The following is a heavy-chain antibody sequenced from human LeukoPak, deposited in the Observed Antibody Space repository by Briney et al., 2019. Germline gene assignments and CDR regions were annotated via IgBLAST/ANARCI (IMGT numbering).Heavy chain of an antibody. CDR2: ISGNGRTT. J-gene: IGHJ4*02. Sequence: GGSLRLSCTGSGFTFSTHAMTWIRQAPGQGPEWVSSISGNGRTTYYSDSVRGRFTISRDNSRSTLYLQMNSLRADDTAVYYCVSRADASVFYYFDFWGLGTLVTVSS. CDR3: VSRADASVFYYFDF. D-gene: IGHD2/OR15-2a*01. CDR1: GFTFSTHA. V-gene: IGHV3-23*01.